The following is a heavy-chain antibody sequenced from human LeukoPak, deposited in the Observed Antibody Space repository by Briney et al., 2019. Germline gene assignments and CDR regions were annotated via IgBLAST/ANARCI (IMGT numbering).Heavy chain of an antibody. V-gene: IGHV3-11*04. J-gene: IGHJ4*02. Sequence: LSLTCTVSGGSISSYYWSWIRQAPGKGLEWISYISTSGSTIYHADSVKGRFSISRDSAKNSVYLQMKSLRAEDTAVYYCARILLKAFDYWGQGTLVTVSS. CDR2: ISTSGSTI. D-gene: IGHD2-8*02. CDR1: GGSISSYY. CDR3: ARILLKAFDY.